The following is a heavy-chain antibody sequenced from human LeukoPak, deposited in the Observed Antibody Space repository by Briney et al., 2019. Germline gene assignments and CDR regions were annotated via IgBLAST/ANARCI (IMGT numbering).Heavy chain of an antibody. CDR1: GYTFTSYY. V-gene: IGHV1-46*01. CDR3: ARDGWFYYDSSDYSGFDY. D-gene: IGHD3-22*01. CDR2: INPSGGSI. J-gene: IGHJ4*02. Sequence: PGASVKVSCKASGYTFTSYYMHWVRQAPGQGLEWMGIINPSGGSINYAQKFQGRVTMTRDTSTSTVYTELSSLRSEDTAVYYCARDGWFYYDSSDYSGFDYWGQGTLVTVSS.